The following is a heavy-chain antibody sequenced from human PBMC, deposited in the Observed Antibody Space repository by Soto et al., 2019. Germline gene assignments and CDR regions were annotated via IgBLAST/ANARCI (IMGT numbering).Heavy chain of an antibody. V-gene: IGHV3-23*01. CDR2: IATTGETT. J-gene: IGHJ4*02. CDR1: GFTFNTYD. CDR3: AKGESYDFWSGYYSDY. Sequence: GGSLRLSCAASGFTFNTYDMSWVRQAPGTGLEWVSSIATTGETTFYADSVKGRFTISRDNSKNTLYLQMNSLRAEDTAVYYCAKGESYDFWSGYYSDYWGQGTLVIVSS. D-gene: IGHD3-3*01.